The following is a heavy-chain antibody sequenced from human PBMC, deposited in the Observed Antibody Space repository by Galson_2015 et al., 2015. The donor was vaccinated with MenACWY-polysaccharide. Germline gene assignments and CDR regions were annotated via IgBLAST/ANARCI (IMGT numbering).Heavy chain of an antibody. Sequence: SLRLSCAASGFTFSSYAIHWVRQAPGKGLEWVAVISYDGTNKYYADSVKGRFTISRDNSKNTVYLQMNSLKAEDTAVYYCARNPSRLDIAATSHWGPGALVTVS. D-gene: IGHD6-13*01. V-gene: IGHV3-30-3*01. CDR1: GFTFSSYA. CDR3: ARNPSRLDIAATSH. J-gene: IGHJ4*02. CDR2: ISYDGTNK.